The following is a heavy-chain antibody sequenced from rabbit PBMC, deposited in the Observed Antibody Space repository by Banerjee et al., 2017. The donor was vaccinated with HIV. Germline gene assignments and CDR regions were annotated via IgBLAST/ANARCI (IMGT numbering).Heavy chain of an antibody. CDR1: GFSFSSNA. CDR2: IVTGNGNT. D-gene: IGHD6-1*01. J-gene: IGHJ6*01. V-gene: IGHV1S45*01. Sequence: QEQLEESGGDLVKPEGSLTLTCTASGFSFSSNAMCWVRQAPGKGLEWIACIVTGNGNTWYASWAKGRFTISKTSSTTVTLQLTSLTAADTATYFCARTKGGSGYGYADLWGPGTLVTVS. CDR3: ARTKGGSGYGYADL.